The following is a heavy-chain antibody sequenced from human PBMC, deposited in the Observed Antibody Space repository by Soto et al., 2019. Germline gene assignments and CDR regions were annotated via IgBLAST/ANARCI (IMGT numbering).Heavy chain of an antibody. CDR2: IYTSGST. J-gene: IGHJ6*02. Sequence: TSETLSLTCTVSGGSISSYYWSWIRQPAGKGLEWIGRIYTSGSTNYNPSLKSRVTMSVDTSKNQFSLKLSSVTAADTAVYYCAGDRGSYSQNYYYYYGMDVWGQGTTVTVSS. CDR1: GGSISSYY. CDR3: AGDRGSYSQNYYYYYGMDV. D-gene: IGHD1-26*01. V-gene: IGHV4-4*07.